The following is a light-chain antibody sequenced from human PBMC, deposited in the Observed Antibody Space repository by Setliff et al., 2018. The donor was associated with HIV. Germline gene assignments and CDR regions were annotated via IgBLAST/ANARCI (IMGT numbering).Light chain of an antibody. CDR2: EVN. J-gene: IGLJ1*01. CDR1: SSDVGGYNY. V-gene: IGLV2-23*02. CDR3: CSYAGTDTFVV. Sequence: QSVLTQPASVSGSPGQSITISCTGTSSDVGGYNYFSWYQQHPGKAPKLMIYEVNSRPSGVSDRFSGSKSGSTASLAISGLQADDEGDYYCCSYAGTDTFVVFGTGTKVTVL.